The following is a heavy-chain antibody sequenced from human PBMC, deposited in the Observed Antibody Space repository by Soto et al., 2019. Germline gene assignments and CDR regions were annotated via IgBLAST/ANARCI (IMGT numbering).Heavy chain of an antibody. Sequence: QVQLVQSGAEVKKPGASVKVSCKASGYTFTSYAMHWVRQAPGQRLEWMGWINAGNGNTKYSQKFQGRVTITRDTSSSTAYMELSNLRSEDTAVYYCARSAYGWAADSLVHYYYGMDVWGQGTTVTVSS. V-gene: IGHV1-3*01. CDR3: ARSAYGWAADSLVHYYYGMDV. CDR2: INAGNGNT. D-gene: IGHD6-13*01. CDR1: GYTFTSYA. J-gene: IGHJ6*02.